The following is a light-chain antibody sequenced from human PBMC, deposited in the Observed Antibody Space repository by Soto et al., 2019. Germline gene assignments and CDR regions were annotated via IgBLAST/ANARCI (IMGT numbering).Light chain of an antibody. CDR1: SSDVGGYNY. CDR3: SSDTSSRV. J-gene: IGLJ1*01. Sequence: QSVLTQPASVSGSPGQSITISCTGTSSDVGGYNYVSWYQQHPGKAPKLMIYEVSNRPSGVSNRFSGSKSGNTASLTISGLQAEDEADYYCSSDTSSRVFGTGTKLTVL. V-gene: IGLV2-14*01. CDR2: EVS.